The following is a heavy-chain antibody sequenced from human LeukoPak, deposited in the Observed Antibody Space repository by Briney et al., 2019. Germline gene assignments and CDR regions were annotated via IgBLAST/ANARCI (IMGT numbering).Heavy chain of an antibody. Sequence: GGSLRLSCAASGFTFSSYWMSWVRQAPGKGLEWLANIKQDGSEKYYVDSVKGRFTISRDNAKNSLYLQMNSLRAEDTAVYYCARGREKDYYDSSGYPFDYWGQGTLVTVSS. CDR2: IKQDGSEK. CDR1: GFTFSSYW. V-gene: IGHV3-7*01. CDR3: ARGREKDYYDSSGYPFDY. D-gene: IGHD3-22*01. J-gene: IGHJ4*02.